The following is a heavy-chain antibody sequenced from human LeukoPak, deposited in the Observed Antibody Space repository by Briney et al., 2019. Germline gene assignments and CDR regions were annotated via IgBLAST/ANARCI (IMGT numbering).Heavy chain of an antibody. J-gene: IGHJ4*02. CDR1: GFTFSDYD. D-gene: IGHD1-1*01. CDR2: IGTAGDT. V-gene: IGHV3-13*01. Sequence: GSLRLSCAASGFTFSDYDMHWVRQPTGKGLEWVAAIGTAGDTYYTGSVKGRFTISRENAKNSLYLQMNGLRAGDTAVYYCARVAKERVGGVYYFDYWGQGTLVTVSS. CDR3: ARVAKERVGGVYYFDY.